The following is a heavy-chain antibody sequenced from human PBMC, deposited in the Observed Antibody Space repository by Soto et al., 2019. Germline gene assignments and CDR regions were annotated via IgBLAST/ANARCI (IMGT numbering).Heavy chain of an antibody. D-gene: IGHD5-18*01. Sequence: GGSLRLSCAASGFTFSSYWMSWVRQAPGKGLEWVANIKQDGSEKYYVDSVKGRFTISRDNAKNSLYLQMNSLRAEDTAVYYCARDQTAMSYYYYYYGMDVWGQAPTVTVSS. CDR1: GFTFSSYW. CDR2: IKQDGSEK. J-gene: IGHJ6*02. V-gene: IGHV3-7*01. CDR3: ARDQTAMSYYYYYYGMDV.